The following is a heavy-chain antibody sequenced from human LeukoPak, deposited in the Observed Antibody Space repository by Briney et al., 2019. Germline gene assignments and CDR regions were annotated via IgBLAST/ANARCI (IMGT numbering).Heavy chain of an antibody. V-gene: IGHV5-51*01. CDR2: INPGDSDT. CDR3: ARQLRDNDAFDI. J-gene: IGHJ3*02. CDR1: GYTFVSYW. Sequence: GESLKISCKGSGYTFVSYWIGWVRQMPGKGLERMGIINPGDSDTRYSPSFQGQVTISADRSTSTAYLQWSSLKASDTAMYYCARQLRDNDAFDIWGQGTMVTVSS.